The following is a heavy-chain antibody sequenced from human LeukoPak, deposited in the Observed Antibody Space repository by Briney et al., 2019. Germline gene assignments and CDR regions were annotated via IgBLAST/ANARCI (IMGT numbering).Heavy chain of an antibody. J-gene: IGHJ6*03. V-gene: IGHV3-23*01. CDR1: GFTFSSYA. D-gene: IGHD6-6*01. Sequence: PGGSLRLSCAASGFTFSSYAMSWVRQAPGKGLEWVSAISGSGGSTYYADSVKGRFTISRDNSKNTLYLQMNSLRAEDTAVYYCAKGEQLVPYYYCYMDVWGKGTTVTVSS. CDR2: ISGSGGST. CDR3: AKGEQLVPYYYCYMDV.